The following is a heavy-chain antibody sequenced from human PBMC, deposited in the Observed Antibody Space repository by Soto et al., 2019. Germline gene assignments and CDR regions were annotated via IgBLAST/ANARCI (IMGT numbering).Heavy chain of an antibody. CDR1: GFTFSHYA. CDR2: ISYDGNNK. D-gene: IGHD6-13*01. Sequence: PGGSVRLSCTTSGFTFSHYAIHWVRQAPGKGLEWLTVISYDGNNKHYADSVKGRFTISRDNAKKSLYLQMNSLRAEDTAVYYCVRFGGAAAGPGDYWGQGTLVTVSS. CDR3: VRFGGAAAGPGDY. V-gene: IGHV3-30*04. J-gene: IGHJ4*02.